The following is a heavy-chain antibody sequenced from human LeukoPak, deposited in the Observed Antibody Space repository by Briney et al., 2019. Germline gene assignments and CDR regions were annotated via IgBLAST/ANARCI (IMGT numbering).Heavy chain of an antibody. CDR1: GFSVGSND. J-gene: IGHJ6*02. V-gene: IGHV3-21*01. Sequence: GGSLRLSCAASGFSVGSNDINWVRQAPGKGLEWVSSISSSSRYIYYADSVKGRFTISRDNAKNSLYLQMNSLRAEDTAVYYCARDPGYCSSTSCQKYYYYYGMDVWGQGTTVTVSS. D-gene: IGHD2-2*01. CDR3: ARDPGYCSSTSCQKYYYYYGMDV. CDR2: ISSSSRYI.